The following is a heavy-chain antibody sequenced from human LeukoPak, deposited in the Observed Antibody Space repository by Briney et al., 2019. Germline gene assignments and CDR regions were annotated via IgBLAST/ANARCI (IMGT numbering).Heavy chain of an antibody. CDR1: GGSISSGGYY. CDR3: ARRNYYYYMDV. CDR2: IYHSGST. V-gene: IGHV4-30-2*01. Sequence: SQTLSLTCTVSGGSISSGGYYWSWIRQPPGEGLEWIGYIYHSGSTYYNPSLKSRVTISVDRSKNQFSLKLSSVTAADTAVYYCARRNYYYYMDVWGKGTTVTVSS. J-gene: IGHJ6*03.